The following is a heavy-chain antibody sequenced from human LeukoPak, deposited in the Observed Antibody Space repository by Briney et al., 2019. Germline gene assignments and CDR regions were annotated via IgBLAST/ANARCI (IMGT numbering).Heavy chain of an antibody. V-gene: IGHV3-23*01. Sequence: GGSLRLSCTASGFTFSAYAMMWVRQAPGKGPEWVSAIRGGGGSAFYADSEKGRFTISRDNSKYTLFLQMNSLRAEDTAVYYCARDPNGDYIGAFDMWGPGTMVTVSS. D-gene: IGHD4-17*01. CDR1: GFTFSAYA. CDR2: IRGGGGSA. CDR3: ARDPNGDYIGAFDM. J-gene: IGHJ3*02.